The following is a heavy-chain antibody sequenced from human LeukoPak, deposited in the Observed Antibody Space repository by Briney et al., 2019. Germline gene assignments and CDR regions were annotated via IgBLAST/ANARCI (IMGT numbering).Heavy chain of an antibody. V-gene: IGHV4-34*01. CDR3: ARDLVGATRVDY. D-gene: IGHD1-26*01. CDR2: INHSGST. Sequence: SETLSLTCAVYGGSFSGYYWSWIRQPPGKGLEWIGEINHSGSTNYNPSLKSRVTISVDTSKNQFSLKLSSVTAADTAVYYCARDLVGATRVDYWGQGTLVTVSS. J-gene: IGHJ4*02. CDR1: GGSFSGYY.